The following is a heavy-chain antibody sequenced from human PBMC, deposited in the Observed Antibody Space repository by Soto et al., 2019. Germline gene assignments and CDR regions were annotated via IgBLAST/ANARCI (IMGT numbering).Heavy chain of an antibody. Sequence: PGGSLRLSCAASGFTFSRHGMHWVRQAPGRGPEWVAVISSDGTNEEYRDSVKGRFTISRDNSKNIVHLQMNGLRTEDTAVYYCAKDSTTPHFFDYWGQGTLVTVSS. CDR3: AKDSTTPHFFDY. CDR1: GFTFSRHG. CDR2: ISSDGTNE. V-gene: IGHV3-30*18. D-gene: IGHD4-17*01. J-gene: IGHJ4*02.